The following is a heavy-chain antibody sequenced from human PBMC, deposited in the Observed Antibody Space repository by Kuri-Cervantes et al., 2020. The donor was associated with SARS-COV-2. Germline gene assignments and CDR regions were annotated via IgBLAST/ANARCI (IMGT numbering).Heavy chain of an antibody. CDR1: GGTSSSYT. Sequence: SVKVSCKASGGTSSSYTISWVRQAPGQGLEWMGRIIPILGIANYAQKFQGRVTMTTDTSTSTAYMELRSLRSDDTAVYYCARDPNYDSSGYYGLTFDYWGQGTLVTVSS. CDR3: ARDPNYDSSGYYGLTFDY. V-gene: IGHV1-69*04. J-gene: IGHJ4*02. D-gene: IGHD3-22*01. CDR2: IIPILGIA.